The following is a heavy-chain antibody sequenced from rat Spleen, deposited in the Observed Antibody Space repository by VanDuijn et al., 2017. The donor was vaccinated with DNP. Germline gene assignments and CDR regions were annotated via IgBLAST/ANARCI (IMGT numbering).Heavy chain of an antibody. CDR2: MWYDGDT. V-gene: IGHV2S63*01. J-gene: IGHJ2*01. Sequence: EVQLKESGPGLVQPSQTQSLTCTVSGFSLTDYSVHWVRQPSGKGPEWMGRMWYDGDTAYNSALKSRLSISRDTSKNQVFLKVKSLKTEDTGIYYCTRNQGGGYSFFDYWGQGVMVTVSS. CDR3: TRNQGGGYSFFDY. CDR1: GFSLTDYS. D-gene: IGHD1-11*01.